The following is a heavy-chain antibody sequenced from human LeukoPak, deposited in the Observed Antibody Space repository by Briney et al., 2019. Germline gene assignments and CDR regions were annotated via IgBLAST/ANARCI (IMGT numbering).Heavy chain of an antibody. Sequence: SETLSLTCAVSGGYISACYWNWIRQPPGKGLEWIGYIFTGSTTYNPSLKSRVTISVDTSKNQFSLKLSSVTAADTAVYYCARRLRTYFDYWGQGTLVTVSS. V-gene: IGHV4-4*09. CDR3: ARRLRTYFDY. J-gene: IGHJ4*02. CDR1: GGYISACY. CDR2: IFTGST.